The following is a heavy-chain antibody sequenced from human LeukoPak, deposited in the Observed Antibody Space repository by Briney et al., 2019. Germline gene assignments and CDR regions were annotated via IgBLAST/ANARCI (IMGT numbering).Heavy chain of an antibody. Sequence: GGSLRLSCVASGLPIADFAMHWVRQAPEKVLEWVSLIIGDGVNTFYADSVKGRFSISRDNHKNSLYLEINSLRAEDAAMYYCAKESGKFDYWGQGTLVAVSS. CDR1: GLPIADFA. V-gene: IGHV3-43*02. CDR2: IIGDGVNT. CDR3: AKESGKFDY. J-gene: IGHJ4*02.